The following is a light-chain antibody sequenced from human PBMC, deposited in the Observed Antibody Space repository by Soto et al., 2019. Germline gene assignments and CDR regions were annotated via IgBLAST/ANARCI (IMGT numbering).Light chain of an antibody. CDR2: SNN. CDR1: SSSIGTNF. Sequence: QSVLTQPPSASGTHGQRVSISCSGYSSSIGTNFVYWYQQLPGTAPKVLIHSNNQRPSGVPDRFSGSKSGTSASLAISGLRSEDEADYYCAAWDDNLSTYVFGSGTKVTVL. J-gene: IGLJ1*01. CDR3: AAWDDNLSTYV. V-gene: IGLV1-47*02.